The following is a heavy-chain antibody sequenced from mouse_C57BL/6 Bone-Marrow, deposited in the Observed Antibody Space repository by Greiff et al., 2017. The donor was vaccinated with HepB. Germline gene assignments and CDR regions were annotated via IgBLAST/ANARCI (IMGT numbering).Heavy chain of an antibody. CDR2: IDPENGDT. J-gene: IGHJ2*01. D-gene: IGHD4-1*01. V-gene: IGHV14-4*01. CDR1: GFNIKDDY. Sequence: EVQLQQSGAELVRPGASVKLSCTASGFNIKDDYMHWVKQRPEQGLEWIGWIDPENGDTEYASKFQGKATITADTSSSTAYMQLSSLTSEDSAVYFCARDWDDFDYWGQGTTLTVSS. CDR3: ARDWDDFDY.